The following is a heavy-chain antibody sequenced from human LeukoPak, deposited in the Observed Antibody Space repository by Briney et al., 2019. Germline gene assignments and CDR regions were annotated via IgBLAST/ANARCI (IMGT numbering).Heavy chain of an antibody. D-gene: IGHD6-13*01. CDR3: AKDMYSSSSLGMDV. Sequence: GGSLRLSCAASGFTFNTYTMNWVRQAPGKGLEWVSYISGSSGIIDYADSVRGRFTISRDNAKNSLYLQMNSLRAEDTALYYCAKDMYSSSSLGMDVWGQGTTVTVSS. J-gene: IGHJ6*02. CDR2: ISGSSGII. V-gene: IGHV3-48*04. CDR1: GFTFNTYT.